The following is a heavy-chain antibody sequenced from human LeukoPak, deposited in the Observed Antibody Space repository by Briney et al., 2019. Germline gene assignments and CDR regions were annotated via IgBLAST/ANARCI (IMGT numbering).Heavy chain of an antibody. CDR1: GGTFSSYA. V-gene: IGHV1-69*05. D-gene: IGHD4-17*01. J-gene: IGHJ3*02. Sequence: ASVKVSCKASGGTFSSYAISWVRQAPGQGLEWMGGIIPIFGTANYAQKFQGRVTITTDESTSTAYMELSSLRSEDTAVYYCARGLTTVTAVTTGIGAFDIWGQGTMVTVSS. CDR2: IIPIFGTA. CDR3: ARGLTTVTAVTTGIGAFDI.